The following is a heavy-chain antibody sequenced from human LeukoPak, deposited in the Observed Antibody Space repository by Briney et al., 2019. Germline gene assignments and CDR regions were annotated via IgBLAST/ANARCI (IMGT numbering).Heavy chain of an antibody. CDR2: ISSSSSTI. V-gene: IGHV3-48*01. D-gene: IGHD3-16*01. CDR1: GFTFSSYS. CDR3: AGFERGYAHDY. J-gene: IGHJ4*02. Sequence: GGSLRLSCAASGFTFSSYSMNWVRQAPGKGLEWVSYISSSSSTIYYADSVKGRFTISRDNAKNSLYLQMNSLRAEDTAMYYCAGFERGYAHDYWGQGTLVTVSS.